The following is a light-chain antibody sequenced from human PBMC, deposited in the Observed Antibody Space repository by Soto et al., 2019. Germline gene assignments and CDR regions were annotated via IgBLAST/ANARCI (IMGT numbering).Light chain of an antibody. Sequence: EIVLTQSPVTLSLSPGERATLSCRASQRITSNFLAWFQQKAGLAPRLLIYGASTRASGVPDRFSGGGSGTDFVLTIIRLEPEDFAVYYGQQYGRSPFTFGQGTKLQIK. CDR3: QQYGRSPFT. J-gene: IGKJ2*01. CDR2: GAS. CDR1: QRITSNF. V-gene: IGKV3-20*01.